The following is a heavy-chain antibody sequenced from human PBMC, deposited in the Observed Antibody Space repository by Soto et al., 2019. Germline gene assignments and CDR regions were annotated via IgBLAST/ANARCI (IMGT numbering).Heavy chain of an antibody. CDR3: ARACSSNSCYDVFDY. J-gene: IGHJ4*02. CDR2: IYTSGST. D-gene: IGHD2-2*01. CDR1: GGSISSYY. V-gene: IGHV4-4*07. Sequence: PSETLSLTCTVSGGSISSYYWNWIRQPAGKGLEWIGRIYTSGSTNYNPSLKSRVTMSVDTSKNQFSLKLSSVTAADTAVYYCARACSSNSCYDVFDYWGQGTLVTVSS.